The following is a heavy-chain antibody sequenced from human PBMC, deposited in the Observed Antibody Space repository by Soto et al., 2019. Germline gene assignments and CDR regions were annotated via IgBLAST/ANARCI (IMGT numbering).Heavy chain of an antibody. J-gene: IGHJ4*02. CDR2: IYPGDSDT. CDR1: GYSFTSYW. Sequence: PGESLKISCKGSGYSFTSYWIGWVRQMPGKGLEWMGIIYPGDSDTRYSPPFQGQVTISADKSISTAYLQWSSLKASDTAMYYCARLRDYVWGSYREIDYWGQGTLVTVSS. D-gene: IGHD3-16*02. V-gene: IGHV5-51*01. CDR3: ARLRDYVWGSYREIDY.